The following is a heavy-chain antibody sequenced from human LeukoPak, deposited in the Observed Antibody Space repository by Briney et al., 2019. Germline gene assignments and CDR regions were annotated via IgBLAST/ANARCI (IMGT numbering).Heavy chain of an antibody. CDR3: ARVDTVNYYYYMDV. CDR2: ISTFNGHT. Sequence: ASVKVSCKASGYTFTTYGISWVRQAPGHGLEWMGWISTFNGHTNYAQSRQDRVTMTTDTSMSTVYMELSSLMSDDTAVYYCARVDTVNYYYYMDVWGKGTPVTVSS. CDR1: GYTFTTYG. D-gene: IGHD5-18*01. V-gene: IGHV1-18*01. J-gene: IGHJ6*03.